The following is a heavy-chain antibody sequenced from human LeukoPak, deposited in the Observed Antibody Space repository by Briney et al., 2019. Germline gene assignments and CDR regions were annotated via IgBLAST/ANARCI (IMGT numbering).Heavy chain of an antibody. CDR1: GFTFTSYR. V-gene: IGHV3-7*01. D-gene: IGHD3-16*02. J-gene: IGHJ4*02. Sequence: GGSLRLSCAASGFTFTSYRLSWVRQAPGKGLEWVASIKQDGTEEQYVDSVKGRFTISRDTAKSSLYLQMNSLRGEDTAVYYCAFGGVIAWYFDYWGQGTLVTVSS. CDR3: AFGGVIAWYFDY. CDR2: IKQDGTEE.